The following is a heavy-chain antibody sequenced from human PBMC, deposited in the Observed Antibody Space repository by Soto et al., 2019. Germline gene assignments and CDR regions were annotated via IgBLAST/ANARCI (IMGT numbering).Heavy chain of an antibody. CDR1: GFTFSSYS. V-gene: IGHV3-21*01. CDR3: ARDRTGWDAYFDY. D-gene: IGHD1-26*01. CDR2: ISSSSSYI. Sequence: EVQLVESGGGLVKPGGSLRLSCAASGFTFSSYSMNWVRQAPGKGLEWVSSISSSSSYIYYADSVKGRFTISRDNAKNSLYLQMNCLRAEDTAVYYCARDRTGWDAYFDYWGQGTVVVVSS. J-gene: IGHJ4*02.